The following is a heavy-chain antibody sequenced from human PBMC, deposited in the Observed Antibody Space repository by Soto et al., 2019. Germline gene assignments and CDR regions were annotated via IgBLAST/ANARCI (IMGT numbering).Heavy chain of an antibody. V-gene: IGHV1-69*01. J-gene: IGHJ4*02. CDR1: GGSFSGQA. CDR2: IIPIFRTT. Sequence: QVQLVQSGAEVKKPGSAVKVSFQASGGSFSGQAVSWVRPAPGQGREWLGGIIPIFRTTNYARKFQGRLAITADESTGTASMELTRLRSEDAFIYYCASVPNWGQGPLVTVAS. CDR3: ASVPN.